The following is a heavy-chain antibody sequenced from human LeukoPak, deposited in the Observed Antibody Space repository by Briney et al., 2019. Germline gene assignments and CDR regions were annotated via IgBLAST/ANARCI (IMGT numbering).Heavy chain of an antibody. CDR3: AHRRAGGVPPDY. V-gene: IGHV2-5*02. Sequence: SGPTLVKPTQTLTLTCTFMGFSRSTPGVGVGWIRRPHGKALGRLAPINWDDDKPSTPSLKTRPTIPKDTTKNQEVLTMTNMDPVDTATYYCAHRRAGGVPPDYWGQGTLVTVSS. CDR1: GFSRSTPGVG. CDR2: INWDDDK. D-gene: IGHD3-16*01. J-gene: IGHJ4*02.